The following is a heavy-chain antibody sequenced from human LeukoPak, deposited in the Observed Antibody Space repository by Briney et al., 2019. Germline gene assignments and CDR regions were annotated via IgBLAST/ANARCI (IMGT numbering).Heavy chain of an antibody. D-gene: IGHD1-14*01. Sequence: SETLSLTCTVSGGSISSYYWIWIRQPPGKGLEWIGYIYYSGSTNYNPSLKSRVPISVDTSKNQFSLKLSSVTAADTAVYYCASGPEDDAFDIWGQGTMVTVSS. V-gene: IGHV4-59*01. J-gene: IGHJ3*02. CDR1: GGSISSYY. CDR3: ASGPEDDAFDI. CDR2: IYYSGST.